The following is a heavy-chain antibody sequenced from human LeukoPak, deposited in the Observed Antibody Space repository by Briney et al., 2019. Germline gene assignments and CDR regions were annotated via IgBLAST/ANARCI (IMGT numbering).Heavy chain of an antibody. CDR1: GGSFSGYY. D-gene: IGHD3-9*01. Sequence: KPSETLSLTCAVYGGSFSGYYWSWIRQPPGKGLEWIGEINHSGSTSYNPSLKSRVTISVDTSKNQFSLKLSSVTAADTAVYYCARVADYDILTGPFDYWGQGTLVTVSS. CDR3: ARVADYDILTGPFDY. V-gene: IGHV4-34*01. CDR2: INHSGST. J-gene: IGHJ4*02.